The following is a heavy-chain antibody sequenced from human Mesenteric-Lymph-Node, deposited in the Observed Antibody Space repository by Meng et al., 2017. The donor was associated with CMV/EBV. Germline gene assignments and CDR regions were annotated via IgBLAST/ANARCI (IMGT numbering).Heavy chain of an antibody. V-gene: IGHV3-9*01. Sequence: GGSLRLSCTASGFTIDDYAMHWVRQAPGKGLEWVSGITWNSGRIGYADSMKGRFTISRDNAKHSLYLQMNSLRAEDTALYYCAKDIRIAARGLYNDMDVWGQGTTVTVSS. J-gene: IGHJ6*02. CDR3: AKDIRIAARGLYNDMDV. CDR2: ITWNSGRI. D-gene: IGHD6-6*01. CDR1: GFTIDDYA.